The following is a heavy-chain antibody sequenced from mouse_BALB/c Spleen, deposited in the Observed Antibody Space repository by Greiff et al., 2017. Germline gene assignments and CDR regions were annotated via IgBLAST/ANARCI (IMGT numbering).Heavy chain of an antibody. CDR3: ADRDRQLGLRY. V-gene: IGHV1-69*02. CDR2: IDPSDSYT. D-gene: IGHD3-2*01. CDR1: GYTFTSYW. J-gene: IGHJ4*01. Sequence: QVQLQQPGAELVKPGASVKLSCKASGYTFTSYWMHWVKQRPGQGLEWIGEIDPSDSYTNYNQKFKGKATLTVDKSSSTAYMQLSSLTSEDSAVYYCADRDRQLGLRYWGQGTSVTVSS.